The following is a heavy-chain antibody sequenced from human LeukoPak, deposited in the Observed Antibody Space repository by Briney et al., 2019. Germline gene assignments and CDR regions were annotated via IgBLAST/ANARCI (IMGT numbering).Heavy chain of an antibody. Sequence: GASVKVSCKVSGYTLTELSMHWVRQAPGKGLEWMGGFDPEDGETIYAQKFQGGVTMTEDTSTDTAYTELSSLRSEDTAVYYCARLRRASGGYGMDVWGQGTTVTVSS. CDR1: GYTLTELS. V-gene: IGHV1-24*01. D-gene: IGHD4-23*01. CDR2: FDPEDGET. CDR3: ARLRRASGGYGMDV. J-gene: IGHJ6*02.